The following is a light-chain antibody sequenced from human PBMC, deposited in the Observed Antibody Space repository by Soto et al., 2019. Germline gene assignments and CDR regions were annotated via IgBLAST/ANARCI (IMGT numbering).Light chain of an antibody. CDR1: QSISSY. CDR3: QQSYITPT. V-gene: IGKV1-39*01. Sequence: DIQMTQSPSSLSASVGDRVTITCGASQSISSYLNWYQQKPGKAPKLLIYAASSLQSGVPSRFSGSASRTHFTHTISSLQPEDFATYYCQQSYITPTFGQGNKLEIK. CDR2: AAS. J-gene: IGKJ2*01.